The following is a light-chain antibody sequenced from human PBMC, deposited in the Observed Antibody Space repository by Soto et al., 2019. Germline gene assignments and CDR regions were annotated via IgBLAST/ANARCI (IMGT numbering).Light chain of an antibody. CDR2: GXS. Sequence: EIVVTQAPGTLSLSQAERVTLSCRAXQSVISTYFAWYQQKPGPAPSXLXYGXSSRATGSPDRFSGSGSGTDFTPTISRLDPEYFAVYYFQQYGSSTSTFGQGTRLEIK. V-gene: IGKV3-20*01. J-gene: IGKJ5*01. CDR1: QSVISTY. CDR3: QQYGSSTST.